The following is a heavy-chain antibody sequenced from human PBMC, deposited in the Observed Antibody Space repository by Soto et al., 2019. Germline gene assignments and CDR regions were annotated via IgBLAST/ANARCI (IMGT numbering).Heavy chain of an antibody. D-gene: IGHD3-16*01. V-gene: IGHV4-34*01. CDR2: INHSGST. CDR3: ARQGVGGYYYYYYMDV. CDR1: GGCLSGYY. Sequence: PSETLSLTCAVYGGCLSGYYWSWIRQPPGKGLEWIGEINHSGSTNYNPSLKSRVTISVDTSKNQFSLKLSSVTAADTAVYYCARQGVGGYYYYYYMDVWGKGTTVTVSS. J-gene: IGHJ6*03.